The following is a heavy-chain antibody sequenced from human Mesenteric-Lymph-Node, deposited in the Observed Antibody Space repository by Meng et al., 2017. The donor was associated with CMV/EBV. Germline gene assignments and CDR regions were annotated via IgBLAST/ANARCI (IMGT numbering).Heavy chain of an antibody. CDR1: GFTFSDYW. V-gene: IGHV3-30*02. J-gene: IGHJ4*02. CDR3: AKDLYGGNSGFDY. D-gene: IGHD4-23*01. CDR2: IRYDGSNK. Sequence: GESLKISCAASGFTFSDYWMTWVRQAPGKGLEWVAFIRYDGSNKYYADSVKGRFTISRDNSKNTLYLQMNSLRAEDTAVYYCAKDLYGGNSGFDYWGQGTLVTVSS.